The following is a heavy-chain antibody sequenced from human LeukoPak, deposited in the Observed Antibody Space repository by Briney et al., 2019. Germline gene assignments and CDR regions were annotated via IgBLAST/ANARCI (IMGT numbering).Heavy chain of an antibody. CDR2: ISAYNGNT. D-gene: IGHD3-22*01. V-gene: IGHV1-18*01. CDR1: GYTFTSYG. J-gene: IGHJ6*03. Sequence: ASVKVSCKTSGYTFTSYGISWVRQAPGQGLEWMGWISAYNGNTHSAQKLQGRVTMTTDTSTSTAYMELRSLRSDDTAVYYCARVEQYYYDSSGYYPATAYMDVWGKGTTVTVSS. CDR3: ARVEQYYYDSSGYYPATAYMDV.